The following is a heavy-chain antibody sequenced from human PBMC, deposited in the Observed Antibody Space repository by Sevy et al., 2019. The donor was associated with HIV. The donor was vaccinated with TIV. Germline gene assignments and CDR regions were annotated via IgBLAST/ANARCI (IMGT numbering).Heavy chain of an antibody. Sequence: GGSLRLSCAASGITFSSHAMHWVRQAPGKGLEWVTIISYDGSNKYYADSVKGRFTNSRDNSKNTLYLQMNSLRAEDTAVYYWARADYGDYSGEFDYWGQGTLVTVSS. D-gene: IGHD4-17*01. CDR1: GITFSSHA. CDR3: ARADYGDYSGEFDY. V-gene: IGHV3-30-3*01. J-gene: IGHJ4*02. CDR2: ISYDGSNK.